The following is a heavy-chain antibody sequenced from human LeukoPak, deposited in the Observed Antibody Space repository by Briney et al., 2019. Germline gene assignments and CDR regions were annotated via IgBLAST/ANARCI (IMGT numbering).Heavy chain of an antibody. CDR2: IIPIFGTA. Sequence: ASVKVSCKASGGTFSSYAISWVRQAPGQGLEWMGGIIPIFGTANYAQKFQGRVTITADESTSTAYMELSSLRSEDTAVYYCARLSSSSWLGGIYFYWGQGTLVTVSS. D-gene: IGHD6-13*01. V-gene: IGHV1-69*01. CDR1: GGTFSSYA. J-gene: IGHJ4*02. CDR3: ARLSSSSWLGGIYFY.